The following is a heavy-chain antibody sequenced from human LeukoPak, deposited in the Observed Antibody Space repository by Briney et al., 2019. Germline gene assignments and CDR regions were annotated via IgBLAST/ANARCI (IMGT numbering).Heavy chain of an antibody. J-gene: IGHJ4*02. D-gene: IGHD2-2*03. CDR3: ARDRPPGY. CDR1: SGSISGYY. Sequence: SETLSLTCTVSSGSISGYYWSWIRQPPGKGLEWIGYFYYSGGINYNPSLKNRVTISIDTSKNQFSLKLSSVTAADTAVYYCARDRPPGYWGQGTLVTVSS. CDR2: FYYSGGI. V-gene: IGHV4-59*01.